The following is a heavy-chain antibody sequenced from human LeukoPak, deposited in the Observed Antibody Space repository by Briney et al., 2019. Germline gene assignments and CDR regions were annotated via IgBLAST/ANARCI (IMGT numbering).Heavy chain of an antibody. V-gene: IGHV1-69*05. D-gene: IGHD6-6*01. CDR1: GGTFSSYA. CDR2: IIPIFGTA. CDR3: ARGRGYCSSSADNWFDP. J-gene: IGHJ5*02. Sequence: ASVKVSCKASGGTFSSYAISWVRQAPGQGLEWMGGIIPIFGTANYAQKFQGRVTITTDESTSTAYMELSSLRSEDTAVYYCARGRGYCSSSADNWFDPWGQGTLVTVSS.